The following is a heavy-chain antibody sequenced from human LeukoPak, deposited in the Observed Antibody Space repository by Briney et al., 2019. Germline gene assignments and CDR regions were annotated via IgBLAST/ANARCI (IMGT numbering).Heavy chain of an antibody. CDR2: IRSKASGGTT. D-gene: IGHD2-2*01. V-gene: IGHV3-49*04. CDR3: TRIIDARMDV. CDR1: GFTFSSYG. J-gene: IGHJ6*02. Sequence: GSLRLSCAASGFTFSSYGMHWVRQAPGKGLEWVCFIRSKASGGTTEYAASVKGRFTISRDDSKSIAYLQMDSLRTEDTAVYYCTRIIDARMDVWGQGTTVTVSS.